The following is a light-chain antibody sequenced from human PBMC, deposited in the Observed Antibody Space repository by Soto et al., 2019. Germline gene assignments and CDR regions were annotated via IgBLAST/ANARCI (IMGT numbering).Light chain of an antibody. J-gene: IGLJ1*01. Sequence: QSVLTQPASVSESLGQSITTSCSGRRSDIGSYNYVAWYQQFPGKTPKVLIYGVSNRPSGVSSRFSGAKSGNTASLTISGLQAEEEYDYYCISYTGSSTSYVFGSGTKVTVL. CDR2: GVS. CDR3: ISYTGSSTSYV. V-gene: IGLV2-14*01. CDR1: RSDIGSYNY.